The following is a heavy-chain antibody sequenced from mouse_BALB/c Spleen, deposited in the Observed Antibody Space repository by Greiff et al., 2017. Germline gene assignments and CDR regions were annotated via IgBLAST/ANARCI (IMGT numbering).Heavy chain of an antibody. Sequence: EVKVEESGPGLVKPSQSLSLTCTVTGYSITSDYAWNWIRQFPGNKLEWMGYISYSGSTSYNPSLKSRISITRDTSKNQFFLQLNSVTTEDTATYYCARFPFYYGSSYFAYWGQGTLVTVSA. D-gene: IGHD1-1*01. J-gene: IGHJ3*01. CDR3: ARFPFYYGSSYFAY. CDR1: GYSITSDYA. V-gene: IGHV3-2*02. CDR2: ISYSGST.